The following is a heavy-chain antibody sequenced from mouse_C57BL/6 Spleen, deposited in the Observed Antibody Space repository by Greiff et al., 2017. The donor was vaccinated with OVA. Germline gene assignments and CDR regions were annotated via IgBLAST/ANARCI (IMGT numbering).Heavy chain of an antibody. CDR2: ISSGSSTI. CDR1: GFTFSDYG. J-gene: IGHJ3*01. V-gene: IGHV5-17*01. Sequence: EVHLVESGGGLVKPGGSLKLSCAASGFTFSDYGMHWVRQAPEKGLEWVAYISSGSSTIYYADTVKGRFTISRDNAKNTLFLQMTSLRSEDTAMYYCARAGTGWFAYWGQGTLVTVSA. CDR3: ARAGTGWFAY. D-gene: IGHD3-3*01.